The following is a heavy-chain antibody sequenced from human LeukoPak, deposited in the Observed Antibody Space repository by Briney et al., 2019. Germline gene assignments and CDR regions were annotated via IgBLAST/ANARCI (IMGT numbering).Heavy chain of an antibody. D-gene: IGHD4-23*01. CDR1: GGSISSSSYY. CDR2: IYYSGST. J-gene: IGHJ3*02. CDR3: ARDEERLRWDPFDI. Sequence: SETLSLTCTVSGGSISSSSYYWGWIRQPPGKGLEWIGSIYYSGSTYYNPSLKSRVTISVDTSKNQFSLKLSSVTAADTAVYYCARDEERLRWDPFDIWGQGTMVTVSS. V-gene: IGHV4-39*01.